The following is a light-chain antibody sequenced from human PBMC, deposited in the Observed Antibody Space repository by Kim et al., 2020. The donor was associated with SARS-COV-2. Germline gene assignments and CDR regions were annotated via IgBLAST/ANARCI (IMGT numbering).Light chain of an antibody. Sequence: IVMTQSPVTLSVSPGERAALSCRASQSVYTNLAWYQQKPGQAPRLLIYGASTRAAGVPGRFTASGSGTEFTLTISSLQSEDCAIYFCQHYNNWPQTFGQGTKLGI. V-gene: IGKV3-15*01. J-gene: IGKJ2*01. CDR3: QHYNNWPQT. CDR1: QSVYTN. CDR2: GAS.